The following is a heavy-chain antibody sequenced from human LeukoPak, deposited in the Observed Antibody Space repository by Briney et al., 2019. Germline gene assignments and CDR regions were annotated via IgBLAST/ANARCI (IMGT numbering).Heavy chain of an antibody. D-gene: IGHD6-19*01. CDR1: GFTFSSYA. V-gene: IGHV3-64*01. J-gene: IGHJ4*02. Sequence: GGSLGLSCAASGFTFSSYAMHWVRQAPGKGLEYVSAISSNGGSTYYANSVKGRFTTSRDNSKNTLYLQMGSLRAEDMAVYYCARESPGIAVAGILDYWGQGTLVTVSS. CDR2: ISSNGGST. CDR3: ARESPGIAVAGILDY.